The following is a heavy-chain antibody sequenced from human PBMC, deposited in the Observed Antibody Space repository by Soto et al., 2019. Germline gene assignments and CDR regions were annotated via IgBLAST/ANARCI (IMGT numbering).Heavy chain of an antibody. D-gene: IGHD1-26*01. CDR2: MSPSSGNT. V-gene: IGHV1-8*01. CDR1: GYTFTNYD. CDR3: VRGEWELGY. Sequence: QVQLVQSGAEVREPGASVKVSCKASGYTFTNYDINWVRQATGQGLEWMGWMSPSSGNTGYAQSXQXXXAXXRDTSIGTAYMELSSLRFDDTAMYFCVRGEWELGYWGQGTLVTVSS. J-gene: IGHJ4*02.